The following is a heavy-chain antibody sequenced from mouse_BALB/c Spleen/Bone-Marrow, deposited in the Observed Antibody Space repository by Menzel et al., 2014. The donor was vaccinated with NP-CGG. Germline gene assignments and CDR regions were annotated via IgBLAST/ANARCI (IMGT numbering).Heavy chain of an antibody. D-gene: IGHD3-1*01. CDR2: ISNGGGST. V-gene: IGHV5-12-2*01. J-gene: IGHJ4*01. CDR3: ARHVGNPYAMDY. CDR1: GFTFSSYT. Sequence: EVQVVESGGGLVQPGGSLRLSCAASGFTFSSYTMSWVRQTPEKRLESVAYISNGGGSTYYPDTVKGRFTISRDNAKNTLYLQMSSLKSEDTAMYYCARHVGNPYAMDYWGQGTSVTVSS.